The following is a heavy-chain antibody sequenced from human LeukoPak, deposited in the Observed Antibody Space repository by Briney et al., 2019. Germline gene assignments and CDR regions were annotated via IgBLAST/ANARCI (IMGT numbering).Heavy chain of an antibody. CDR2: ISSSGSTI. V-gene: IGHV3-48*04. CDR1: GFTFSSYG. D-gene: IGHD2-21*02. J-gene: IGHJ4*02. CDR3: ARAILDVVVTAILDY. Sequence: GGSLRLSCAASGFTFSSYGMSWIRQAPGKGLEWVSYISSSGSTIYYADSVKGRFTISRDNAKNSLYLQMNSLRAEDTAVYYCARAILDVVVTAILDYWGQGTLVTVSS.